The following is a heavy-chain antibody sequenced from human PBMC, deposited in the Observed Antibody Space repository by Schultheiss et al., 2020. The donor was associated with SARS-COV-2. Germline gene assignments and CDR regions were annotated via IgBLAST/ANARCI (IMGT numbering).Heavy chain of an antibody. Sequence: TLSLTCTVSGGSISSYYWSWIRQPPGKALEWLARIDWDDDKYCSTSLKSRLTISKDTSKSQVVLTMTNMDPVDTATYYCARIKGEMATSKYYYYYGMDVWGQGTTVTVSS. J-gene: IGHJ6*02. D-gene: IGHD5-24*01. CDR3: ARIKGEMATSKYYYYYGMDV. CDR2: IDWDDDK. V-gene: IGHV2-70*11. CDR1: GGSISSYY.